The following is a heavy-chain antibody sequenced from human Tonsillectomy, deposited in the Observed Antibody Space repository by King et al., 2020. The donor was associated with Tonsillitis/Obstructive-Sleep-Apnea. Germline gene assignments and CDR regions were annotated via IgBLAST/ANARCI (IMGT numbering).Heavy chain of an antibody. CDR2: INPNSGDT. V-gene: IGHV1-2*02. D-gene: IGHD5-18*01. CDR3: ARDLRGYSYGADPYYFDY. CDR1: GYTFTGYY. Sequence: QLVQSGAEVKKPGASVKVSCKASGYTFTGYYMHWVRQAPGQGLEWMGWINPNSGDTNYAQKFQGRVTMTRDTSISTAYMEVSRLRSDDTAVYYCARDLRGYSYGADPYYFDYWGQGTLVTVSS. J-gene: IGHJ4*02.